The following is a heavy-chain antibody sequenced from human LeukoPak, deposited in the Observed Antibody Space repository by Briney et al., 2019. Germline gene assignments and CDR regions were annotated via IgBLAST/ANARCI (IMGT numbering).Heavy chain of an antibody. CDR2: ISSTTRTI. V-gene: IGHV3-48*02. J-gene: IGHJ5*02. D-gene: IGHD3-10*01. CDR1: GFTFSSYG. CDR3: ARERGGWFDP. Sequence: GGSLRLSCAASGFTFSSYGMHWVRQAPGKGLEWVSYISSTTRTIYYADSVKGRFTISRDNAKNSLYLQMNSLRDEDTAVYYCARERGGWFDPWGLGTLVTVSS.